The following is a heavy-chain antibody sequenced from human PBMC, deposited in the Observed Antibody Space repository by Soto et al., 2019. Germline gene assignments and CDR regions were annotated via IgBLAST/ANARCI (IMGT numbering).Heavy chain of an antibody. J-gene: IGHJ6*04. CDR2: IYYSGST. Sequence: SETLSLTCTVSGGSISSGDYYWSWIRQPPGKGLEWIGYIYYSGSTYYNPSLKSRVTISVDTSKNQFSLKLSSVTAADTAVYYCAREGKGLAAAGVYGMDVWAKGTKVTVAS. D-gene: IGHD6-13*01. V-gene: IGHV4-30-4*01. CDR3: AREGKGLAAAGVYGMDV. CDR1: GGSISSGDYY.